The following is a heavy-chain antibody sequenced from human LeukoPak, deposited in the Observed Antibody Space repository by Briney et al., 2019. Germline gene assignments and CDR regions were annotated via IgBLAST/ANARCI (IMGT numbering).Heavy chain of an antibody. J-gene: IGHJ6*03. V-gene: IGHV1-2*02. D-gene: IGHD1-7*01. CDR2: ISPNSGDT. CDR3: AREQSGNYGYYYYYYYMDV. CDR1: GYTFTGYY. Sequence: ASVKVSCKASGYTFTGYYMHWVRQAPGQGLEWMGWISPNSGDTNYAQKFQGRVTMTRDTSISTAYMELSRLRSDDTAVYYCAREQSGNYGYYYYYYYMDVWGKGTTVTVSS.